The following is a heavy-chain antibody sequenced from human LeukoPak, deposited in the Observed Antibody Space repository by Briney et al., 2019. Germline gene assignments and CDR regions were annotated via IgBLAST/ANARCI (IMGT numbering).Heavy chain of an antibody. CDR3: AAKARDFDY. J-gene: IGHJ4*02. V-gene: IGHV4-34*01. CDR2: INHSGST. CDR1: GGSFSGYY. Sequence: SETLSLTCAVYGGSFSGYYWSWIRQPPGKGLEWIGEINHSGSTNYNPSLRSRVTISVDTSKNQFSLKLGSVTAADTAVYYCAAKARDFDYWGQGTLVTVSS.